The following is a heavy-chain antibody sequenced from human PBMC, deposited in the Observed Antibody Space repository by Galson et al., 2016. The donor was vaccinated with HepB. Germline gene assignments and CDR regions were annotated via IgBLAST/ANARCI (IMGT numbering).Heavy chain of an antibody. Sequence: SLRLSCAASEFIFSSYWMSWVRQAPGKGLEWVADIKEDGSEKYYADSVKGRFTISRDNAKNSLYLQMNSLRAEDTAVYYCAKYSGSYKGYDYRGQGTLVTVSS. CDR3: AKYSGSYKGYDY. CDR1: EFIFSSYW. J-gene: IGHJ4*02. V-gene: IGHV3-7*02. CDR2: IKEDGSEK. D-gene: IGHD1-26*01.